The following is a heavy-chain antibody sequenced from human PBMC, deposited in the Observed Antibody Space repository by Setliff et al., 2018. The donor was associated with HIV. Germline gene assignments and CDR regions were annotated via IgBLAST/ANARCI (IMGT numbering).Heavy chain of an antibody. Sequence: WASVKVSCKASGYTFTSYYMHWVRQAPGQGLEWMGIINPSGGSTSYAQKFQGRVTMTRDTSISTAYMDLSRLRSDDTAVYYCARDHGMWDYGGNFLLREYFHHWGQGTLVTVSS. CDR2: INPSGGST. CDR1: GYTFTSYY. CDR3: ARDHGMWDYGGNFLLREYFHH. V-gene: IGHV1-46*01. D-gene: IGHD4-17*01. J-gene: IGHJ1*01.